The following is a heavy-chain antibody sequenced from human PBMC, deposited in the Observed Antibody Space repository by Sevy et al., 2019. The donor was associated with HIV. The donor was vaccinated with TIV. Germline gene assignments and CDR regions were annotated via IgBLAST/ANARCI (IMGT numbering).Heavy chain of an antibody. Sequence: SETLSLTCSVSGVSISSSSYDWGWIRQPPGKGLGWIGSIYYSGSTYYNPSLLSRVTVSEDTSKNQFSLKLSSVTAADTAVYYCARARGVPTGTTLNWFDPWGQGTLVTVSS. CDR3: ARARGVPTGTTLNWFDP. V-gene: IGHV4-39*01. CDR2: IYYSGST. D-gene: IGHD1-1*01. CDR1: GVSISSSSYD. J-gene: IGHJ5*02.